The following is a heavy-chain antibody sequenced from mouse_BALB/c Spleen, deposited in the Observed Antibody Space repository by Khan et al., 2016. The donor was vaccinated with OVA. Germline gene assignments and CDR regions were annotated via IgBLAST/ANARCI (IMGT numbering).Heavy chain of an antibody. CDR3: VRDGAYYMNGDWFAY. V-gene: IGHV1-4*01. J-gene: IGHJ3*01. CDR1: GYTFTSYT. Sequence: QVQLKQSGAELARPGASVKMSCKASGYTFTSYTIHWIKLRPGQGLEWIGYINPSNGYTNYNQKFKAKATLTADKSSTTAYMQLSSLTSDDSEVYNWVRDGAYYMNGDWFAYWGQGTLVTVSS. D-gene: IGHD1-1*01. CDR2: INPSNGYT.